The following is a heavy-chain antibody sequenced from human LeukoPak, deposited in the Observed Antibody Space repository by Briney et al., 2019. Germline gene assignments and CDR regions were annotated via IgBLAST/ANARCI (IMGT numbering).Heavy chain of an antibody. CDR1: GYTFASSW. J-gene: IGHJ4*02. CDR2: IYPADSDT. V-gene: IGHV5-51*01. Sequence: GEPLEISCQVSGYTFASSWIGWLRQMPGKGLEWMGIIYPADSDTRYKPSFEGQVTISADKSISTAYLQWSSLKASDTAMYYCARRYCSGGTCYFDYWGQGTLVTVSS. CDR3: ARRYCSGGTCYFDY. D-gene: IGHD2-15*01.